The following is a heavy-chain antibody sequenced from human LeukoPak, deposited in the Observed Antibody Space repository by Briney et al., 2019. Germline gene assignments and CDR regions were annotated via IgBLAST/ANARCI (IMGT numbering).Heavy chain of an antibody. CDR3: AGTRIAAGDY. CDR2: IYTSGST. J-gene: IGHJ4*02. CDR1: GGSISSGSYY. V-gene: IGHV4-61*02. D-gene: IGHD6-13*01. Sequence: SETLSLTCTVSGGSISSGSYYWSWIRQPAGKGLEWIGRIYTSGSTNYNPSLKSRVTISVDTSKNQFSLKLSSVTAADTAVYYCAGTRIAAGDYWGQGTLVTVSS.